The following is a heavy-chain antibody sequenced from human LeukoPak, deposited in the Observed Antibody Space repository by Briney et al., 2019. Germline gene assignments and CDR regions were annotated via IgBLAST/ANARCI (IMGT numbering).Heavy chain of an antibody. V-gene: IGHV1-2*02. CDR1: GYAFTDYY. CDR2: INVNTGYT. D-gene: IGHD3-22*01. J-gene: IGHJ4*02. Sequence: ASVKVSCKASGYAFTDYYIHWVRQAPGQGLEWMGWINVNTGYTKSAQKFKGRVTMTRDTSITTGYMELSRLKSDDTAVYYCASDESSDSRGYYAAPLDHWGQGTLVSVSS. CDR3: ASDESSDSRGYYAAPLDH.